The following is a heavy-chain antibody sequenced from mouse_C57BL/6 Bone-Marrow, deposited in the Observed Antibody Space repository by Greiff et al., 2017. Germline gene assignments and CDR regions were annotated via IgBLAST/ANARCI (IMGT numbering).Heavy chain of an antibody. Sequence: VQLQQPGAELVMPGASVKLSCKASGYTFTSYWMHWVKQRPGQGLEWIGEIDPSDSYTNYNQKFKGKSTLTVDKSSSTAYMQLSSLTSEDSAVYDCARGYYGSSSYYYARDYWGQGTSVTVSS. CDR3: ARGYYGSSSYYYARDY. J-gene: IGHJ4*01. V-gene: IGHV1-69*01. CDR1: GYTFTSYW. CDR2: IDPSDSYT. D-gene: IGHD1-1*01.